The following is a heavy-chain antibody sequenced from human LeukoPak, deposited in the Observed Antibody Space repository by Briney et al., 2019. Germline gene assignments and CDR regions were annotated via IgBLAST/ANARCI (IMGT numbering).Heavy chain of an antibody. J-gene: IGHJ5*02. Sequence: PGGSLRLSCTASGFTFGGYTMSWFRQPPGKGLEWVGFIRSKASGGTTDYAASVRGRFTISRDDSKSIAYLQLNSLKTEDTAVYYCARGGYLYGAWGQGSLVTVSS. CDR3: ARGGYLYGA. CDR2: IRSKASGGTT. D-gene: IGHD3-10*01. V-gene: IGHV3-49*03. CDR1: GFTFGGYT.